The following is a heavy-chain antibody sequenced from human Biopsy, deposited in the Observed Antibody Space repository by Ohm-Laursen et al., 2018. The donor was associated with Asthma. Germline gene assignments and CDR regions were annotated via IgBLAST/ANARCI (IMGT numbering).Heavy chain of an antibody. CDR2: MFHRGTT. Sequence: TLSLTCAVSGGSISSGGFSWTWIRQPPGKGLEWIGYMFHRGTTHYNPSLTSRVTISLDRSKNQFSLKLSSVTAADTAIYYCARERMFFYDSSGYGAFDIWGQGTLVTVSS. CDR1: GGSISSGGFS. J-gene: IGHJ3*02. V-gene: IGHV4-30-2*01. CDR3: ARERMFFYDSSGYGAFDI. D-gene: IGHD3-22*01.